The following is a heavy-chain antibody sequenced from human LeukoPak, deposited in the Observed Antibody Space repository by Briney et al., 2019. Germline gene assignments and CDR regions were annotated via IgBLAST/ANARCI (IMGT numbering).Heavy chain of an antibody. J-gene: IGHJ3*02. V-gene: IGHV3-53*01. CDR3: ARDAPFRYNRGAFDI. CDR2: IYSGGST. CDR1: GFTVSSNY. D-gene: IGHD2/OR15-2a*01. Sequence: GGSLRLSCAASGFTVSSNYMSWVRQAPGKGLEWVSVIYSGGSTYYADSVKGRFTISRDNSKNTLYLQMNNLRAEDTAVYYCARDAPFRYNRGAFDIWGQGTMVTVSS.